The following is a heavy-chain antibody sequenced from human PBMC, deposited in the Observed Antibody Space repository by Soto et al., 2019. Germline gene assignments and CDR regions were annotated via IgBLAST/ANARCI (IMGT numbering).Heavy chain of an antibody. CDR2: IYPGDSDI. Sequence: GESLKISCKGSGYSFNNYGIGWVRQMPGKGLEWMGVIYPGDSDIRYSPSFQGQVTISADKSISTAHLQWSSLRASDTAMYYCARHGGVWDTYGWWSRVDYWGQGTLVTVSS. J-gene: IGHJ4*02. CDR3: ARHGGVWDTYGWWSRVDY. D-gene: IGHD3-16*01. CDR1: GYSFNNYG. V-gene: IGHV5-51*01.